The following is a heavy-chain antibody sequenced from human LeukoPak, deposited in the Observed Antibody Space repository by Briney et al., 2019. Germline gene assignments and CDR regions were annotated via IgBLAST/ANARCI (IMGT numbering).Heavy chain of an antibody. CDR1: GFTISNNY. CDR3: AKDLNYVLRYFDWPGTDAFDI. D-gene: IGHD3-9*01. Sequence: GGSLRLSCAASGFTISNNYIRWLRQAPGKGLEWVSHIYSGGFTQFAGSVRGRFTMSRDSSKNTLYLQMNSLTAEDTAVYYCAKDLNYVLRYFDWPGTDAFDIWGQGTMVTVSS. CDR2: IYSGGFT. J-gene: IGHJ3*02. V-gene: IGHV3-66*01.